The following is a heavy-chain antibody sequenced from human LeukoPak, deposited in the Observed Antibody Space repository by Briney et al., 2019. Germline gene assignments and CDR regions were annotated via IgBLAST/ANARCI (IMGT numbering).Heavy chain of an antibody. CDR3: ARGSSRVVTANDAFDI. J-gene: IGHJ3*02. D-gene: IGHD2-21*02. CDR2: IYYSGST. Sequence: PSETLSLTCTVSGGSISSYYWSWIRQPPGKGLEWSGYIYYSGSTNYNPAIKRRVTISVDTSKNQFSLKLSSVTAADTAVYYCARGSSRVVTANDAFDIWGQGTMVTVSS. CDR1: GGSISSYY. V-gene: IGHV4-59*01.